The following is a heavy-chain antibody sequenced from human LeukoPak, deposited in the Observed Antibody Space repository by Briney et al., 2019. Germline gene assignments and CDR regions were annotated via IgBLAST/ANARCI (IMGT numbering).Heavy chain of an antibody. Sequence: ASVKVSCKASGGTFSSYAISWVRQAPGQGLEWMGGIIPIFGTANYAQKFQGRVTITTDESTSTAYMELSSLRSEDTAVYYCARGHLTYSGSYNGYWGQGTLVTVSS. CDR3: ARGHLTYSGSYNGY. D-gene: IGHD1-26*01. J-gene: IGHJ4*02. CDR1: GGTFSSYA. CDR2: IIPIFGTA. V-gene: IGHV1-69*05.